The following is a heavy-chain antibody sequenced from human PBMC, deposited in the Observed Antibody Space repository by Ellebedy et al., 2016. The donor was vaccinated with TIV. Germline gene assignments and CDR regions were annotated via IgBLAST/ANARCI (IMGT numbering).Heavy chain of an antibody. CDR2: IRTKAGGGTA. J-gene: IGHJ4*02. D-gene: IGHD7-27*01. CDR3: AADVATGGAWDY. CDR1: GFTFNDAW. Sequence: GESLKISCAASGFTFNDAWMSWVRQAPGKGLEWVGRIRTKAGGGTADYAAPVKGRFTISRNDSENKLYLQMNSLNSDDTAVYYCAADVATGGAWDYWGQGARVTVSS. V-gene: IGHV3-15*01.